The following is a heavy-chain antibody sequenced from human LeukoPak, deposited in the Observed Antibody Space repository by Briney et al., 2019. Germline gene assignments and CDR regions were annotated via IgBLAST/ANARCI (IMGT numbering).Heavy chain of an antibody. J-gene: IGHJ5*02. D-gene: IGHD2-15*01. CDR1: GLTFDDYA. CDR2: ISWNSGSI. CDR3: AKSISGGTGWFDP. V-gene: IGHV3-9*01. Sequence: GGSLRLSCAASGLTFDDYAMHWVRQAPGKGLEWVSGISWNSGSIGYADSVKGRFTISRDNAKNSLYLQMNSLRAEDTALYYCAKSISGGTGWFDPWGQGTLVTVSS.